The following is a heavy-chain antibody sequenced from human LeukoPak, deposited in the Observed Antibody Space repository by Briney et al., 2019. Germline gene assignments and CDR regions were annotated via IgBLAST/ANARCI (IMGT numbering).Heavy chain of an antibody. J-gene: IGHJ3*02. CDR1: GGSISSYY. D-gene: IGHD2/OR15-2a*01. CDR3: ARHSISAIIKTHDAFDI. V-gene: IGHV4-59*08. Sequence: SETLSLTCTVSGGSISSYYWSWIRQPPGKGLEWIGYIYYSGSTNYNPSLKSRVTISVDTSKNQFSLKLSSVTAADTAVYYCARHSISAIIKTHDAFDIWGQGTMVTVSS. CDR2: IYYSGST.